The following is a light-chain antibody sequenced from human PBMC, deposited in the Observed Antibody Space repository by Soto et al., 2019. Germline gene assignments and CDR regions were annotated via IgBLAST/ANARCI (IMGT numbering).Light chain of an antibody. CDR3: QQYYSSPET. CDR1: QSVSNY. J-gene: IGKJ1*01. V-gene: IGKV3-20*01. CDR2: GDS. Sequence: IVLTQSPGTLSLSPGERATLSCRASQSVSNYLAWYQQKPGQAPRLLIYGDSNRATGIPDRFSGSGSGTDFTLTISRLEPEDFAVYYCQQYYSSPETFGQGTKVGIK.